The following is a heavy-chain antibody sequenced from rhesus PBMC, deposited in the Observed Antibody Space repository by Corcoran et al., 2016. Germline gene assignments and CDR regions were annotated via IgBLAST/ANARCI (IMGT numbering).Heavy chain of an antibody. CDR1: GFTFSSYW. J-gene: IGHJ4*01. CDR3: AKSAAGTIFTY. D-gene: IGHD1-1*01. Sequence: EVQLVESGGGLVQPGGSLRLSCAASGFTFSSYWMYWVRQAPGKGLEWVALMSSDGSSTSIAYSVKVRFTISRENAKISLYLKMNSLRAEDTAVYYCAKSAAGTIFTYWGQGVLVTVSS. CDR2: MSSDGSST. V-gene: IGHV3-119*01.